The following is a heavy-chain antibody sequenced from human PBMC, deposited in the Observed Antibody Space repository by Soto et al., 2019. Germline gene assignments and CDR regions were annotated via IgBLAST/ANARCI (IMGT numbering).Heavy chain of an antibody. CDR3: ARDFIAAAPLVFDP. V-gene: IGHV1-2*02. J-gene: IGHJ5*02. CDR2: INPNSGGT. D-gene: IGHD6-13*01. CDR1: GYTFTGYY. Sequence: ASVKVSCKASGYTFTGYYMHWVRQAPGQGLEWMGWINPNSGGTNYAQKFQGRVTMTRDTSISTAYMELSRLRSDDTAVYYCARDFIAAAPLVFDPWGQGTLVTVSS.